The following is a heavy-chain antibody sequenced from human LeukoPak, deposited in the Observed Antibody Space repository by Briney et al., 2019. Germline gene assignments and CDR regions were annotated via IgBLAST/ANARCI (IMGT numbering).Heavy chain of an antibody. V-gene: IGHV3-23*01. Sequence: GGSLRLSCAASGFTFSSYGMSWVRQAPGKGLEWVSAISGSGGSTYYADSVKGRFTISRDNSKNTLYLQMNSLRAEDTAVYYCANQETATIGPFDYWGQGTLVTVSS. CDR1: GFTFSSYG. CDR2: ISGSGGST. D-gene: IGHD5-24*01. CDR3: ANQETATIGPFDY. J-gene: IGHJ4*02.